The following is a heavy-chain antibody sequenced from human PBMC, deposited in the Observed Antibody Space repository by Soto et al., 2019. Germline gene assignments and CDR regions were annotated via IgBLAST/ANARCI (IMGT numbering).Heavy chain of an antibody. D-gene: IGHD6-6*01. CDR3: ARMYSSSSGAYYYYYYYMDV. Sequence: SETLSLTCTVSGGSISSYYWSWIRQPPGKGLEWIGYIYYSGSTNYNPSLKSRVTISVDTSKNQFSLKLSSVTAADTAVYYCARMYSSSSGAYYYYYYYMDVWGKGTTVTVSS. CDR1: GGSISSYY. J-gene: IGHJ6*03. CDR2: IYYSGST. V-gene: IGHV4-59*01.